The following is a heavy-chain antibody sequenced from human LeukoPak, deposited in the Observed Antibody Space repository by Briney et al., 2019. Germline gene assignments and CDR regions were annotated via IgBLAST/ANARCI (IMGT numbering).Heavy chain of an antibody. Sequence: GGSLRLSCAASGFTFSSYAMSWVGQAPGKGLEWVSAISGSGGSTYYADSVKGRFTISRDNSKNTLYLQMNSLRAEDTAVYYCATTTGGCSSTSCYRILDYWGQGTLVTVSS. CDR2: ISGSGGST. CDR3: ATTTGGCSSTSCYRILDY. D-gene: IGHD2-2*02. V-gene: IGHV3-23*01. CDR1: GFTFSSYA. J-gene: IGHJ4*02.